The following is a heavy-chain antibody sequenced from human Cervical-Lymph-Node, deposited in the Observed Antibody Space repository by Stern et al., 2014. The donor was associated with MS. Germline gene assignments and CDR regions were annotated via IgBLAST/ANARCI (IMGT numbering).Heavy chain of an antibody. V-gene: IGHV1-46*01. CDR3: TRPLPYAN. D-gene: IGHD4-17*01. J-gene: IGHJ4*02. Sequence: VQLVESGADVKKPGASVKLSCTASGDILSNFSIHWVRQAPGKGLVWMGMITPNGGRTTYALRVQGRVTMTRDHSKTTVYMELSSLRSEDTGCYYCTRPLPYANWGQGTLVTVSS. CDR2: ITPNGGRT. CDR1: GDILSNFS.